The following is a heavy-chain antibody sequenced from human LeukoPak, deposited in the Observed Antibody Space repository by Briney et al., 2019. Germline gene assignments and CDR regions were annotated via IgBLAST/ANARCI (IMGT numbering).Heavy chain of an antibody. J-gene: IGHJ4*02. V-gene: IGHV3-30-3*01. CDR3: ARVGSSWIQLWLRGFDY. CDR2: ISYDGSNK. D-gene: IGHD5-18*01. Sequence: GRSLRLSCAASGFTFSSYAMHWVRQAPGKGLEWVAVISYDGSNKYYADSVKGRFTISRDNSKNTLYLQMNSLRAEDTAVYYCARVGSSWIQLWLRGFDYWGQGTLVTVSS. CDR1: GFTFSSYA.